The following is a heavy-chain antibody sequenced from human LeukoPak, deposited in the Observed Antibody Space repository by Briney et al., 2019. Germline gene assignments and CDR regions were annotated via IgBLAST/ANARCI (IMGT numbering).Heavy chain of an antibody. CDR1: GFTFDDYG. CDR2: INWNGGST. V-gene: IGHV3-20*04. J-gene: IGHJ4*02. Sequence: GGSLRLSCAASGFTFDDYGVSWVRQAPGKGLEWVSGINWNGGSTGYADSVKGRFTISRDNAKNSLYLQMNSLRAEDTALYYCARDRYCSGGSCYYFDYWGQGTLVTVSS. D-gene: IGHD2-15*01. CDR3: ARDRYCSGGSCYYFDY.